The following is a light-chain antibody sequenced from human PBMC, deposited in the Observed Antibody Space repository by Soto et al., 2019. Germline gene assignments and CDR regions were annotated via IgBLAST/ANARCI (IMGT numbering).Light chain of an antibody. CDR3: QQSYTSPWT. CDR1: QSILTY. Sequence: DIQMTQSPSSLSASVGDRVTITCRASQSILTYLNWFQQKPGKAPKLLMYAASSLQGGVPSRFSGSGSGTDFTLNISSLQPEDFATYFCQQSYTSPWTFGQGTKVEIK. V-gene: IGKV1-39*01. CDR2: AAS. J-gene: IGKJ1*01.